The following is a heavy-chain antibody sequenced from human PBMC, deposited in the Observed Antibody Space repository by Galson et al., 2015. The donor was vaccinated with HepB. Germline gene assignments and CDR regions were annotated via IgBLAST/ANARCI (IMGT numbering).Heavy chain of an antibody. Sequence: SCKASGYTFSSYAMNWVRQAPGQGLEWMGWINTNTGNPTYAQGFTGRFAFSLDTSVSTAYLQISSLKAEDTAVYFCARVAAGPDAFDIWGQETMVTVSS. V-gene: IGHV7-4-1*02. D-gene: IGHD2-15*01. J-gene: IGHJ3*02. CDR3: ARVAAGPDAFDI. CDR1: GYTFSSYA. CDR2: INTNTGNP.